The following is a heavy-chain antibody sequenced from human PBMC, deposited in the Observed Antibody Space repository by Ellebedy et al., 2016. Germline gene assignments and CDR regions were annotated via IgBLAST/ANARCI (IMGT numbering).Heavy chain of an antibody. Sequence: SETLSLTCTVSGGSISSSSYYWGWIRQPPGKGLEWIGSIYYSGSTYYNPSLKSRVTISVDTSKNQFSLKLSSVTAADTAVYYCAKWNGGWYAFEVWGQGTMVTVSS. D-gene: IGHD6-19*01. J-gene: IGHJ3*01. CDR2: IYYSGST. CDR3: AKWNGGWYAFEV. V-gene: IGHV4-39*07. CDR1: GGSISSSSYY.